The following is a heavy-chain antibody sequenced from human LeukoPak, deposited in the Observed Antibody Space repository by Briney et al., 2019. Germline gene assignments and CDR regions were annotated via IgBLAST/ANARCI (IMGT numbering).Heavy chain of an antibody. V-gene: IGHV3-74*01. D-gene: IGHD6-13*01. CDR3: ARALGSSSWAKNAFDI. Sequence: GGSLRLSCAASGFTFSSYWMHWVRQAPGKGLVWVSRINSDGSSTSYADSVKGRFTISRDNAKNTLYLQMSSLRAEDTAVYYCARALGSSSWAKNAFDIWGQGTMVTVSS. J-gene: IGHJ3*02. CDR2: INSDGSST. CDR1: GFTFSSYW.